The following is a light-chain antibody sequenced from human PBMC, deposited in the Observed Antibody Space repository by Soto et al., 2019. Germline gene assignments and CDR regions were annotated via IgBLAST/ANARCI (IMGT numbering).Light chain of an antibody. CDR3: QQYNKWPQT. V-gene: IGKV3-15*01. J-gene: IGKJ2*01. Sequence: EILMTQSPATLSVSPGESATLFCRAGQTISNNLAWYQQTPGRGPRLLIYDASTRATDVPARFSGSGSETEFTLTISSLQSEDFAVYYCQQYNKWPQTFGQGTKVDIK. CDR2: DAS. CDR1: QTISNN.